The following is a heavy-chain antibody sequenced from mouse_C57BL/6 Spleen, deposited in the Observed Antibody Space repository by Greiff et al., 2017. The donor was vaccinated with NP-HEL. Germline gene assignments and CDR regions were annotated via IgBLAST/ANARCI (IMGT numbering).Heavy chain of an antibody. Sequence: EVQVVESGGGLVQPGGSLKLSCAASGFTFSDYYMYWVRQTPEKRLEWVAYISNGGGSTYYPDTVKGRFTISRDNAKNTLYLQMSRLKSEDTAMYYCARLELGRGYDYWGQGTSVTVSS. CDR3: ARLELGRGYDY. CDR2: ISNGGGST. J-gene: IGHJ4*01. CDR1: GFTFSDYY. D-gene: IGHD4-1*01. V-gene: IGHV5-12*01.